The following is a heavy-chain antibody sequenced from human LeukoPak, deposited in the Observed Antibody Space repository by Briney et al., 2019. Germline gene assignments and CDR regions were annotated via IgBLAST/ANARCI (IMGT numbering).Heavy chain of an antibody. D-gene: IGHD5-12*01. CDR3: ARDRSGLGPLDY. J-gene: IGHJ4*02. V-gene: IGHV3-11*04. CDR1: GFTFSDYY. CDR2: ITSSGSTI. Sequence: PGGSLRLSCAASGFTFSDYYMNWIRQAPGKGLEWVSYITSSGSTIYYADSVKGRFTISRDNAKNSLYLEMNSLRAEDTAVHYRARDRSGLGPLDYWGQGTLVTVSS.